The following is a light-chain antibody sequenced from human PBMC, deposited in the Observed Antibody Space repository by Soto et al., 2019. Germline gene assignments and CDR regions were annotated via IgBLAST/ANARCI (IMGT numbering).Light chain of an antibody. V-gene: IGKV1-9*01. CDR1: QGISSF. J-gene: IGKJ1*01. CDR2: AAS. CDR3: QQLKSYPKT. Sequence: DIQLTQSPSFLSASVGDRITITCRASQGISSFLAWYQQKPGKAPKLLMYAASTLQSGVPSRFSGSGSGTEFTLTISSLQPEDFATYYCQQLKSYPKTFGQGTKVDIK.